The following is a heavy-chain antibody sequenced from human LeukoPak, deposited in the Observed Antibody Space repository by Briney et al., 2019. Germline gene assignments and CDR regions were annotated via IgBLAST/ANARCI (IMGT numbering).Heavy chain of an antibody. J-gene: IGHJ4*02. V-gene: IGHV5-51*01. CDR2: IYPGDSDT. CDR3: ARGEITGTPVYY. Sequence: GESLKISGKGSGYRFTNYWIGWVRQMPGRGLECMGIIYPGDSDTRYSPSFQGQVTISADKSINTAYLQWSSLKASDTAMYYCARGEITGTPVYYWGQGTMVTVSS. D-gene: IGHD1-7*01. CDR1: GYRFTNYW.